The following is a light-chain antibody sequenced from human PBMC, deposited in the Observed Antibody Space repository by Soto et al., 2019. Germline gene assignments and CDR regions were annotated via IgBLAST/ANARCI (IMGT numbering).Light chain of an antibody. CDR1: SSNIKAGYD. CDR3: QSYDSSLSGSYV. Sequence: QSVLTRPPSVSGAPGQRVTISCTGSSSNIKAGYDVHWYQQLPGTAPKLLIYGNSNRPSGVPDRFSGSKSGTSASLAITVLQADDDADYYCQSYDSSLSGSYVFGTGIRSPS. CDR2: GNS. V-gene: IGLV1-40*01. J-gene: IGLJ1*01.